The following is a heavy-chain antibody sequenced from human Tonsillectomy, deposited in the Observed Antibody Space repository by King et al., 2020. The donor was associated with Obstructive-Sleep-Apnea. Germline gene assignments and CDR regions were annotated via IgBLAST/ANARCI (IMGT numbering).Heavy chain of an antibody. CDR2: IYYSGST. CDR1: GGSISSGGYY. J-gene: IGHJ6*02. V-gene: IGHV4-31*03. D-gene: IGHD3-22*01. CDR3: AREYYYDSTGMDV. Sequence: QLQESGPGLVKPSQTLSLTCTVSGGSISSGGYYWSWIRQHPGKGLEWIGYIYYSGSTYYNPSHKSRVTISVDTSKNQFSLKLSSVTAADTAVYYCAREYYYDSTGMDVWGQGTTVTVSS.